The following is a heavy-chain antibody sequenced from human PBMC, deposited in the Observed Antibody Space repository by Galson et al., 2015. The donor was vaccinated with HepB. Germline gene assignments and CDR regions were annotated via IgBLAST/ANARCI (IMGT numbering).Heavy chain of an antibody. CDR1: GVTFNFYA. Sequence: SLRLSCAASGVTFNFYAMSWVRQAPGKGLEWAPGIRGGGSSASYAASVGGRFTISRDTSKNPLYLQMNGLRAEDTAVYYCAKDIVRSSGWYFSNFDYWGQRTLVTVSS. CDR3: AKDIVRSSGWYFSNFDY. J-gene: IGHJ4*02. CDR2: IRGGGSSA. V-gene: IGHV3-23*01. D-gene: IGHD6-19*01.